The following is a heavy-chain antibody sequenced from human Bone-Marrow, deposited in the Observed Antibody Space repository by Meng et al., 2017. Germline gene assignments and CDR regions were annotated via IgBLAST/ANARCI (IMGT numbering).Heavy chain of an antibody. Sequence: QQRGAGPSKPSGTLAPTCPVYGWSFSGYYWRWIRQPPGKGLEWIGEIKHSGSTNYIPSLKSRVTISVDTSKNQFSLKLSSVTAADTAVYYCARVGVVVITPNWFDPWGQGTLVTVSS. J-gene: IGHJ5*02. V-gene: IGHV4-34*01. D-gene: IGHD3-22*01. CDR1: GWSFSGYY. CDR3: ARVGVVVITPNWFDP. CDR2: IKHSGST.